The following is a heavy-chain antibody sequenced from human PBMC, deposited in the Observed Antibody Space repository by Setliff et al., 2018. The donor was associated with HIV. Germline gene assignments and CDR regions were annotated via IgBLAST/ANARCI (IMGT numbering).Heavy chain of an antibody. J-gene: IGHJ3*02. V-gene: IGHV3-23*01. Sequence: GGSLRLSCTAPGFNFMFFAMSWVRQAPGKGLEWVSGISGSNSRTDYVDSVKGRFTISRDNSKNTLYLQMNSLRAEDTAVYYCARGSDCSGGSCAGGAFDIWGQGTMVTVSS. CDR2: ISGSNSRT. D-gene: IGHD2-15*01. CDR3: ARGSDCSGGSCAGGAFDI. CDR1: GFNFMFFA.